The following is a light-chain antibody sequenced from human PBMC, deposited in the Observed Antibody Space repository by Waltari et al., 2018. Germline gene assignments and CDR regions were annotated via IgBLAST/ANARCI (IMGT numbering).Light chain of an antibody. J-gene: IGLJ2*01. Sequence: SYILTQPPSVSVAPGQTARVTGGGNNIGTKSVHWYQQKPGQAPVPVVSVDRDRPSGIPERFSGSTSGNTATLTISRVEVEDEADYYCQVWDSITVVFGGGTKLIVL. V-gene: IGLV3-21*02. CDR1: NIGTKS. CDR3: QVWDSITVV. CDR2: VDR.